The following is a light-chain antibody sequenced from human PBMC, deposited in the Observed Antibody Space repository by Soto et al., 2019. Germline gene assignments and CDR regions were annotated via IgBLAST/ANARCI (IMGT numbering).Light chain of an antibody. CDR3: QSYDSSKGYV. J-gene: IGLJ1*01. CDR1: SGSIASNY. V-gene: IGLV6-57*02. CDR2: EDN. Sequence: NFMLTQPHSVSESPGKTVTISCTGSSGSIASNYVQWYQQRPGSAPTTVIYEDNQRPSGVPDRFSGSIDSSSNSASLTISGLKTEDEADYYCQSYDSSKGYVFGTGTKVTVL.